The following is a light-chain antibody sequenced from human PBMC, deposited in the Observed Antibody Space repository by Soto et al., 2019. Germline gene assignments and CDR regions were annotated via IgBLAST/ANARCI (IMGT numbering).Light chain of an antibody. Sequence: QSVLTQPASVSGSPGQSITISCTGTSSDVGGYNYVSWYQQHPGKAPKLMIYDVSNRPSGVSNRFSGSKSGNTASLTISGLQAEDEADHYCSSYTSSSNLDVLGTG. CDR1: SSDVGGYNY. CDR3: SSYTSSSNLDV. CDR2: DVS. V-gene: IGLV2-14*01. J-gene: IGLJ1*01.